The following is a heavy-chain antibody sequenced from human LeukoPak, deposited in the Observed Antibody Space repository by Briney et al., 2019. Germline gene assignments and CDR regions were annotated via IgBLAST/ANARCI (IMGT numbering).Heavy chain of an antibody. CDR1: GYTLTELS. CDR3: ATESDSSGYIDY. Sequence: ASVKVSCKASGYTLTELSMHWVRQAPGKGLEWMGGFDPEDGETIYAQKFQGRVTMTEDTSTDTAYMELSSLRSEDTAVYYCATESDSSGYIDYWGQGTLVTVSS. D-gene: IGHD3-22*01. V-gene: IGHV1-24*01. J-gene: IGHJ4*02. CDR2: FDPEDGET.